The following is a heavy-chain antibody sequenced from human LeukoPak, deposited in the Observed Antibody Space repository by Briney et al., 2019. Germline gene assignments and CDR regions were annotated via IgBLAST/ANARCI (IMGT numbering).Heavy chain of an antibody. J-gene: IGHJ4*02. V-gene: IGHV1-2*02. CDR2: IYPDSGGT. Sequence: GASVKVSCKASGYTFTGYYIHWVRQAPGQGLEWMGWIYPDSGGTDYSQKFQGRVTMTRDTPISTGYMELSRLRSDDTAVYYCASVRNSSSWTYYFDSWGQGTLVTVSS. CDR3: ASVRNSSSWTYYFDS. CDR1: GYTFTGYY. D-gene: IGHD6-13*01.